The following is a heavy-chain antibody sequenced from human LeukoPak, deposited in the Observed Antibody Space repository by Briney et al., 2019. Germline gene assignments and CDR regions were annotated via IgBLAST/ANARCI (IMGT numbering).Heavy chain of an antibody. CDR2: IFPSGGEI. Sequence: GGSLRLSYAASGVTFSTFAMLWVRQPPGTGLEWVSSIFPSGGEIHCADSVRGRFTISRDNSKSILSLQMNSLRAEDTAIYYCATYRQVLLPFESWGQGTLVTVSS. CDR3: ATYRQVLLPFES. CDR1: GVTFSTFA. D-gene: IGHD5-18*01. J-gene: IGHJ4*02. V-gene: IGHV3-23*01.